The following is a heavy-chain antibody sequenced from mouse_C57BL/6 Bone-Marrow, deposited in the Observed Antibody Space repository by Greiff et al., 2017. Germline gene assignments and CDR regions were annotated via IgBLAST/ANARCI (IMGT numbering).Heavy chain of an antibody. Sequence: QVQLQQSGAELVKPGASVKLSCKASGYTFTNYWMHWVKQRPGQGLEWIGMMPPNGGSPDYNEKFKSEATLSVDKSSRTAYMELSSLTSEDSAVYYCARDDGNSFDVWGTGTTVTVSS. D-gene: IGHD2-1*01. CDR1: GYTFTNYW. CDR2: MPPNGGSP. J-gene: IGHJ1*03. V-gene: IGHV1-64*01. CDR3: ARDDGNSFDV.